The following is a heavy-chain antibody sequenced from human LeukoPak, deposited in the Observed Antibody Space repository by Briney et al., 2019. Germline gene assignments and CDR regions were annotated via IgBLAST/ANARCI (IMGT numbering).Heavy chain of an antibody. CDR2: IKQDGSEK. V-gene: IGHV3-7*01. CDR3: ARDQAADY. J-gene: IGHJ4*02. D-gene: IGHD6-25*01. CDR1: GFTFSSYA. Sequence: PGGSLRLSCAASGFTFSSYAMHWVRQAPGKGLEWVANIKQDGSEKYYVDSVKGRFTISRDNAKNSLYLQMNSLRAEDTAVYYCARDQAADYWGQGTLVTVSS.